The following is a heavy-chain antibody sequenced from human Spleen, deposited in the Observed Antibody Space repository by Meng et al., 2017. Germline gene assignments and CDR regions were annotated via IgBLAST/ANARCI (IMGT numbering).Heavy chain of an antibody. CDR2: ITSTSNYI. D-gene: IGHD6-19*01. J-gene: IGHJ3*01. V-gene: IGHV3-21*01. Sequence: EVQLVESGGGLVKPGGSLRLSCAASGFTLSNFNMHWVRQAPGTGLEWVSSITSTSNYIYYADSMKGRFTISRDNAKNSLYLQMNSLRAEDTAIYYCARVLPGASSAWSNDALDLWGQGTMVTVSS. CDR3: ARVLPGASSAWSNDALDL. CDR1: GFTLSNFN.